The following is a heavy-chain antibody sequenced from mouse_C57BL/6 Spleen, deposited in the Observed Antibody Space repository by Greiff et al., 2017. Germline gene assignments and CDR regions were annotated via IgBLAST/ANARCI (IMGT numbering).Heavy chain of an antibody. CDR2: INPSTGGT. Sequence: EVQLQQSGPELVKPGASVKISCKASGYSFTGYYMNWVKQSPEKSLEWIGEINPSTGGTTYNQKFKAKATLTVDKSSSTAYMQLKSLTSEDSAVYYCRRYYFDYWGQGTTLTVSS. J-gene: IGHJ2*01. V-gene: IGHV1-42*01. D-gene: IGHD1-1*01. CDR1: GYSFTGYY. CDR3: RRYYFDY.